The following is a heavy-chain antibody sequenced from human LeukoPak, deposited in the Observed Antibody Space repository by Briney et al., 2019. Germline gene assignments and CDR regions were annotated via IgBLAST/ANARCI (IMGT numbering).Heavy chain of an antibody. CDR2: VRPGDGRT. CDR1: GYRFLNHY. V-gene: IGHV1-46*04. D-gene: IGHD6-19*01. Sequence: ASVKVSCKPSGYRFLNHYIHWVRQAPGQGLEWMGVVRPGDGRTSYAQNLQGRVSMTTDTSTGTAYMELSSLRSEDTAVYYCARPGIAVAGHVDAFDIWGQGTMVTVSS. J-gene: IGHJ3*02. CDR3: ARPGIAVAGHVDAFDI.